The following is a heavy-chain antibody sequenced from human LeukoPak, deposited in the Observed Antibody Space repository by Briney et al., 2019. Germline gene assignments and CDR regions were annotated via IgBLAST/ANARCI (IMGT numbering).Heavy chain of an antibody. CDR1: GFTFSSYA. CDR2: ISYDGSNK. D-gene: IGHD3-10*01. V-gene: IGHV3-30*04. J-gene: IGHJ4*02. Sequence: GGSLRLSCAASGFTFSSYAMHWARQAPGKGLEWVAVISYDGSNKYYADSVKGRFTISRDNSKNTLYLQMNSLRAEDTAVYYCARDRSLWFFDYWGQGTLVTVSS. CDR3: ARDRSLWFFDY.